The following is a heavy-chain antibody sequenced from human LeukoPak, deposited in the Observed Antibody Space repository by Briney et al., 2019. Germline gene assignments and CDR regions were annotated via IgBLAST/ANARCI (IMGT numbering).Heavy chain of an antibody. V-gene: IGHV4-59*01. CDR2: IYYSGST. J-gene: IGHJ6*03. CDR3: AREAPYCSSTSCPYYYYYYYMDV. Sequence: PSETLSLTCTASGGSISSYYWSWIRQPPGKGLEWIGYIYYSGSTNYNPSLKSRLTISLDTSTNQFSLKLSSVTAADTAVYYCAREAPYCSSTSCPYYYYYYYMDVWGKGTTVTVSS. D-gene: IGHD2-2*01. CDR1: GGSISSYY.